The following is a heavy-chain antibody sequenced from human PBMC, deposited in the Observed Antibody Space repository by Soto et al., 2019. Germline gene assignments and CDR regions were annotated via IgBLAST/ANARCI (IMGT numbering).Heavy chain of an antibody. CDR1: GGTFSSYT. J-gene: IGHJ3*02. V-gene: IGHV1-69*02. CDR2: IIPILGIA. Sequence: QVQLVQSGAEVQKPGSSVKVSCKASGGTFSSYTISWVRQAPEQGLEWMGRIIPILGIANYAQKFQGRVTITADKSTSTAYMELSSLRSEDTAVYYCATGVDCSGGSCYGAFDIWGQGTMVTVSS. CDR3: ATGVDCSGGSCYGAFDI. D-gene: IGHD2-15*01.